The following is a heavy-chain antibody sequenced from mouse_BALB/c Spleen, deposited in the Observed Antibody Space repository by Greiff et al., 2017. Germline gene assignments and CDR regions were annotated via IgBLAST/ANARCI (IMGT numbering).Heavy chain of an antibody. J-gene: IGHJ1*01. CDR1: GFTFSSYA. Sequence: EVHLVESGGGLVKPGGSLKLSCAASGFTFSSYAMSWVRQTPEKRLEWVATISSGGSYTYYPDSVKGRCTISRDNAKNTLYLQMSRLRSEDTAMYYCAGHAGSSSYWYLDVWGAGTTVTVSS. D-gene: IGHD1-1*01. V-gene: IGHV5-9-3*01. CDR2: ISSGGSYT. CDR3: AGHAGSSSYWYLDV.